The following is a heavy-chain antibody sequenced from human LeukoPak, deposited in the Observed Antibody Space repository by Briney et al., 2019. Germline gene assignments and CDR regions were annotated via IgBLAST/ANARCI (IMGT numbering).Heavy chain of an antibody. CDR3: ASEGAGFCRSTKCQGAFDI. V-gene: IGHV1-2*02. D-gene: IGHD2-2*01. Sequence: ASVKVSCKPSGYSFTAYYMHLVRQAPGQGLEWMGWINPNSGDRNYAQKFQDRVTMTWDTSVSTAYMELSSLTSDDTAVYYCASEGAGFCRSTKCQGAFDIWGQGSMVTVSS. CDR1: GYSFTAYY. J-gene: IGHJ3*02. CDR2: INPNSGDR.